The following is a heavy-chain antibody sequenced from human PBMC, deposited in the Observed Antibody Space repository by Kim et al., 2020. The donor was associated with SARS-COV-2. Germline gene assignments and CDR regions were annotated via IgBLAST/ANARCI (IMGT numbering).Heavy chain of an antibody. J-gene: IGHJ4*02. CDR1: GFTFSSYA. D-gene: IGHD3-3*01. Sequence: GGSLRLSCAASGFTFSSYAMSWVRQAPGKGLKWVSAISGSGGSTYYADSVKGRFTISRDNSKNTLYPQMNSLRAEDTAVYYCAKDLGRFSVLDYWGQGTLVTVSS. V-gene: IGHV3-23*01. CDR3: AKDLGRFSVLDY. CDR2: ISGSGGST.